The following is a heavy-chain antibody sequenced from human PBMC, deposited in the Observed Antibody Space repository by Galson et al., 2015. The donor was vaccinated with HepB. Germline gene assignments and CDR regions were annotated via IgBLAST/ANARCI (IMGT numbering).Heavy chain of an antibody. CDR3: ARQPIFGVVLDVFDI. D-gene: IGHD3-3*01. J-gene: IGHJ3*02. CDR1: GDSVSSNSAA. V-gene: IGHV6-1*01. CDR2: TYYRSKWYN. Sequence: YAISGDSVSSNSAAWNWIRQSPSRGLEWLGRTYYRSKWYNDYAESVKRRITINPDTSKNQFSLQLKSMNPEDTAVYYCARQPIFGVVLDVFDIWGQGTMVTVSS.